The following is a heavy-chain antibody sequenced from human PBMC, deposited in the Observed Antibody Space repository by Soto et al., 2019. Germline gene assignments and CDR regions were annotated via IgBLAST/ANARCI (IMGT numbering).Heavy chain of an antibody. Sequence: QVKLVQSGVEVKKPGASVKVSCKASGYTFTSYGISWVRKAPGQGLEWMGWISAYNGNTNYAQKFQGRVTMTTDTSTSTAYMELRSLRSDDTAVYYCARTLNEWLLGLDWGQGTLVTVSS. CDR1: GYTFTSYG. V-gene: IGHV1-18*01. CDR2: ISAYNGNT. CDR3: ARTLNEWLLGLD. D-gene: IGHD3-3*01. J-gene: IGHJ4*02.